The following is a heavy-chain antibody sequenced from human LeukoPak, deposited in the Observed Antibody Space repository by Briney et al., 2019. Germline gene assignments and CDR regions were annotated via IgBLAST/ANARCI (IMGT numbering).Heavy chain of an antibody. D-gene: IGHD6-13*01. CDR1: GYSFTSYW. CDR3: ARTQDRIAARS. V-gene: IGHV5-51*01. J-gene: IGHJ4*02. CDR2: IYPRDSDT. Sequence: GESLQISCEGSGYSFTSYWIAWVRQMPGTGLEWMGIIYPRDSDTRYSPSFQGQVTISADKSIDTAYLQWSSLKASDTAIYYCARTQDRIAARSWGQGTLVTVSS.